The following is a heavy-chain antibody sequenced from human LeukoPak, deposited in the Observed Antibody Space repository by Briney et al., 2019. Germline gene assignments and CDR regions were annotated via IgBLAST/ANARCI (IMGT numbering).Heavy chain of an antibody. J-gene: IGHJ3*02. CDR3: ARGSRIGRSKAALDM. D-gene: IGHD3-10*01. CDR2: INPNSGDT. CDR1: GYTFTDYY. V-gene: IGHV1-2*02. Sequence: ASVKVSCRASGYTFTDYYIHWVRQAPGQGPEWMAWINPNSGDTKCAQKFQGRVTMTRDTSITTASMELSTLLSDDAAVYYCARGSRIGRSKAALDMWGQGTMVTVSS.